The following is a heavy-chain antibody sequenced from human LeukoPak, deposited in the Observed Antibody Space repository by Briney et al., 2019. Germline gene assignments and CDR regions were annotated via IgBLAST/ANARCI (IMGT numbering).Heavy chain of an antibody. J-gene: IGHJ4*02. Sequence: PGGSLRLSCVASGFAFRISWMAWVRQAPGKGLEWVANMNLDGSTKNYVDSVRGRFTNSRDNAKNSLYLQMKSLRVDDTAVYYCAEDSCYSAFDYWGQGTPVTVSS. CDR3: AEDSCYSAFDY. CDR1: GFAFRISW. V-gene: IGHV3-7*05. D-gene: IGHD2-15*01. CDR2: MNLDGSTK.